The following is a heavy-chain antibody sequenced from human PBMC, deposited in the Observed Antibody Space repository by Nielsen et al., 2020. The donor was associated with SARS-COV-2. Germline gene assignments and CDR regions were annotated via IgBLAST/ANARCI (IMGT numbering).Heavy chain of an antibody. CDR2: IIPIFGTA. Sequence: SVKVSCKASGGTFSSYAISWVRQAPGQGLEWMGGIIPIFGTANYAQKFQGRVTMTEDTSTDTAYMELSSLRSEDTAVYYCATAPLPTSSGGRRSFDYWGQGTLVTVSS. J-gene: IGHJ4*02. V-gene: IGHV1-69*06. CDR3: ATAPLPTSSGGRRSFDY. CDR1: GGTFSSYA. D-gene: IGHD6-19*01.